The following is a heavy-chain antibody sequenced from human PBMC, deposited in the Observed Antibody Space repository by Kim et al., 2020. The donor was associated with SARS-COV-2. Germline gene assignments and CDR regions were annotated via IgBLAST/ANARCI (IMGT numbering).Heavy chain of an antibody. CDR1: GGSISSSSYY. Sequence: SETLSLTCTVSGGSISSSSYYWGWIRQPPGKGLEWIGSIYYSGSTYYNPSLKSRVTISVDTSKNQFSLKLSSVTAADTAVYYCARHPPQDYDFWSGYLGDYWGRGTLVTVSS. J-gene: IGHJ4*02. V-gene: IGHV4-39*01. CDR2: IYYSGST. D-gene: IGHD3-3*01. CDR3: ARHPPQDYDFWSGYLGDY.